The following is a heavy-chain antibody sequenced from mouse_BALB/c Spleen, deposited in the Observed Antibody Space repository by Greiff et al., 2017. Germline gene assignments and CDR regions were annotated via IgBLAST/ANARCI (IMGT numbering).Heavy chain of an antibody. D-gene: IGHD4-1*01. CDR3: ARMLGRYAMDY. CDR2: IYPGGGYT. CDR1: GYTFTNYW. V-gene: IGHV1-63*02. J-gene: IGHJ4*01. Sequence: VKLQESGAELVRPGTSVKISCKASGYTFTNYWLGWVKQRPGHGLEWIGDIYPGGGYTNYNEKFKGKATLTADTSSSTAYMQLSSLTSEDSAVYFCARMLGRYAMDYWGQGTSVTVSS.